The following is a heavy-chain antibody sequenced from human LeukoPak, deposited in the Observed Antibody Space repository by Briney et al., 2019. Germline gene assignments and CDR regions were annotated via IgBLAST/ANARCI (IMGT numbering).Heavy chain of an antibody. CDR3: ARIVAASDY. Sequence: ASVKVSCKASGYTFTTYAMNWVRQAPGQGLEWMGWINPNSGGTNYAQKFQGRVTMTRDTSISTAYMELSRLRSDDTAVYYCARIVAASDYWGQGTLVTVSS. J-gene: IGHJ4*02. V-gene: IGHV1-2*02. D-gene: IGHD2-15*01. CDR1: GYTFTTYA. CDR2: INPNSGGT.